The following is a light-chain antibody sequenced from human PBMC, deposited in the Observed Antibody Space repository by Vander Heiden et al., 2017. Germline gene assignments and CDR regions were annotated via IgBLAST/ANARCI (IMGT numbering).Light chain of an antibody. J-gene: IGKJ1*01. CDR1: QSPFYASNIQSR. CDR2: WAS. V-gene: IGKV4-1*01. CDR3: QQYYSSPWT. Sequence: DIVMTQFPDPLAVSLGERAPIHCKSSQSPFYASNIQSRLAWYQQKPGQPPKLLIYWASTRQSGVPDRFSGSGSGTDFTLTISSLQAEDVAVYYCQQYYSSPWTFGQGTKVEIK.